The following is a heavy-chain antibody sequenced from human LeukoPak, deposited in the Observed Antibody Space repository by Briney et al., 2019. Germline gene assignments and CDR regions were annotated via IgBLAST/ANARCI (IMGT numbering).Heavy chain of an antibody. CDR1: GGSITSGYP. D-gene: IGHD3-10*01. V-gene: IGHV4-39*01. Sequence: KASETLSLTCSVSGGSITSGYPCDWIRQPPGKGLEWIANIYFRGSSSYNPSLKSRITMSVDPSQNQYSLKLNSVTATDTAVYFCARRLHGSGNFDYWGQGILVTVSS. CDR2: IYFRGSS. CDR3: ARRLHGSGNFDY. J-gene: IGHJ4*02.